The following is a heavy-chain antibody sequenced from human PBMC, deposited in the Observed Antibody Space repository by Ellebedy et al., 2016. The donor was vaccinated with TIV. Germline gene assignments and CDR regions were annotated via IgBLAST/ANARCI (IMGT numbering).Heavy chain of an antibody. V-gene: IGHV3-7*01. CDR3: VRDKIVGATIFDY. D-gene: IGHD1-26*01. CDR2: LKQDGSEI. CDR1: GFTFSDYW. Sequence: GGSLRLXCVVSGFTFSDYWMSWVRQAPGKGLEWVANLKQDGSEIYYVDSVKGRFTISRDNAKNSLYLQMNSLRAEDTAVYYCVRDKIVGATIFDYWGQGTPVTVSS. J-gene: IGHJ4*02.